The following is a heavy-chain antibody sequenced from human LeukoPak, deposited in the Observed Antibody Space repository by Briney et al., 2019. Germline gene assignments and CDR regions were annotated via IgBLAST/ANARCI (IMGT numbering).Heavy chain of an antibody. J-gene: IGHJ5*02. CDR3: ARGKGVLRFLEWFPNWFDP. V-gene: IGHV1-69*02. Sequence: SVKVSCKASGGTFSSYTISWVRQAPGQGLEWMGRIIPILGIANYAQKFQGRVTITADNSTSTAYMELSSLRSEDTAVYYCARGKGVLRFLEWFPNWFDPWGQGTLVTVSS. D-gene: IGHD3-3*01. CDR2: IIPILGIA. CDR1: GGTFSSYT.